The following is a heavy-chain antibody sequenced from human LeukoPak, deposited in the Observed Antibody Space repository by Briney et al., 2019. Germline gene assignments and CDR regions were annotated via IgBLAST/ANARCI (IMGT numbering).Heavy chain of an antibody. CDR1: GGSISSSSYY. CDR3: ARDMGYDSSGYYFDY. Sequence: SETLSLTCTVSGGSISSSSYYWGWIRPPPGKGLEWIGSIYYSGSTYYNPSLKSRVTISVDTSKNQFSLKLSSVTAADTAVYYCARDMGYDSSGYYFDYWGQGTLVTVSS. D-gene: IGHD3-22*01. CDR2: IYYSGST. V-gene: IGHV4-39*07. J-gene: IGHJ4*02.